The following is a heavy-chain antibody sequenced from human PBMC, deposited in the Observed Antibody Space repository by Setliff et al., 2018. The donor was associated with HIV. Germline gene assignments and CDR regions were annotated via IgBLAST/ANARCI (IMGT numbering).Heavy chain of an antibody. D-gene: IGHD3-9*01. J-gene: IGHJ4*02. CDR2: ISSSSSYT. Sequence: PGGSLRLSCAASGFTFSDYYMSWIRQAPGKGLEWVSCISSSSSYTNYADSVKGRFTISRDTAKNSLYLQMNSLRAEDTAVYYCAIGLLTGEIDYWGQGTLVTVSS. V-gene: IGHV3-11*06. CDR3: AIGLLTGEIDY. CDR1: GFTFSDYY.